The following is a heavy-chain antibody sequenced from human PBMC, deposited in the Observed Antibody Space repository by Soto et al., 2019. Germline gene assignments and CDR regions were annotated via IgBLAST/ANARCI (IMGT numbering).Heavy chain of an antibody. CDR1: GGSISSDDYY. D-gene: IGHD2-2*01. J-gene: IGHJ5*02. CDR2: IYYSGST. CDR3: ARDTSPVVPAANLCGNWFDP. V-gene: IGHV4-30-4*01. Sequence: QVQLQESGPGLVKPSQTLSLTCTVSGGSISSDDYYWSWIRQPPGKGLEWIGYIYYSGSTYYNPSLKSRVTLSVDTSKNQFSLKLSSVTAADTAVYYCARDTSPVVPAANLCGNWFDPWGQGTLVTVSS.